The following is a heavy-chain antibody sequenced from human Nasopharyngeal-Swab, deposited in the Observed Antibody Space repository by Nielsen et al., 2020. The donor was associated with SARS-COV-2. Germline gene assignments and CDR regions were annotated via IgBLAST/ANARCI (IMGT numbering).Heavy chain of an antibody. V-gene: IGHV1-3*01. CDR3: GRGVRGDQDGLRVHIGY. D-gene: IGHD3-10*01. J-gene: IGHJ4*02. CDR1: GYTFTSYA. CDR2: INAGNGNT. Sequence: ASVKVSCKASGYTFTSYAMHWVRQAPAQRLEWMGWINAGNGNTKYSQKFQGRVTITRNTSASTAYMELSSLRSEDTAVYYCGRGVRGDQDGLRVHIGYWGQGTLVTVSS.